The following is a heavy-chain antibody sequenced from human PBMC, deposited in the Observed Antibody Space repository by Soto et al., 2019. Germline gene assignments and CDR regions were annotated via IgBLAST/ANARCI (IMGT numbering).Heavy chain of an antibody. CDR1: YGSITTSHW. J-gene: IGHJ4*02. Sequence: SETLSLTCAFSYGSITTSHWWSWVRQPPGKGLEWIGEIFHSGSTSSNPSLKSRVTISVDKSKNQFSLKLSSVTAADTAVYFCARTNGDLISFDYWGQGALVTVSS. D-gene: IGHD4-17*01. CDR2: IFHSGST. V-gene: IGHV4-4*02. CDR3: ARTNGDLISFDY.